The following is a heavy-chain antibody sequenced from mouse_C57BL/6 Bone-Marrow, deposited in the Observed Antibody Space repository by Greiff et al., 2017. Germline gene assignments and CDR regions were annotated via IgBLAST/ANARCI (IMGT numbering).Heavy chain of an antibody. CDR2: INPNYGTT. J-gene: IGHJ4*01. D-gene: IGHD2-4*01. CDR1: GYSFTDYN. Sequence: VQLQQSGPELVKPGASVKISCKASGYSFTDYNMNWVKQSHGQSLEWIGVINPNYGTTSYNQKFKGKATLTVDQSSSTAYMQLNSLTSEDSAVYYGARGYDYDYAMDYGGQGTSVTGSA. V-gene: IGHV1-39*01. CDR3: ARGYDYDYAMDY.